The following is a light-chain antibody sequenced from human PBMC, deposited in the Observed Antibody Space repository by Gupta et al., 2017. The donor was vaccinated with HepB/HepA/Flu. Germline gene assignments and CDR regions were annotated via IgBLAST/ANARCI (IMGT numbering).Light chain of an antibody. J-gene: IGLJ2*01. CDR3: AAWDDNLSGVL. CDR1: SANIGNNS. Sequence: QSVLTQSPSASATPGQRVTISCSGSSANIGNNSVYCYQHIPGTAPKLLIYRSDQRPSGVPDRFSGSKSGTSASLAISGLRSEDEADYYCAAWDDNLSGVLFGGGTKLTVL. CDR2: RSD. V-gene: IGLV1-47*01.